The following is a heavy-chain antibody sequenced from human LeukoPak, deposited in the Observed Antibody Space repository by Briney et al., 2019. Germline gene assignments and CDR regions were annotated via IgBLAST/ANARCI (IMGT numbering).Heavy chain of an antibody. CDR1: GFTFSSYS. CDR2: ISSSSSTI. D-gene: IGHD3-16*01. J-gene: IGHJ6*02. CDR3: ARGGGLDV. Sequence: GGSLRLSCAASGFTFSSYSMNWVRQAPGKGLEWVSYISSSSSTIYYADSVKGRFTISRDNAKNSLYLQMSNLRAEDTAVYFCARGGGLDVWGQGATVTVSS. V-gene: IGHV3-48*04.